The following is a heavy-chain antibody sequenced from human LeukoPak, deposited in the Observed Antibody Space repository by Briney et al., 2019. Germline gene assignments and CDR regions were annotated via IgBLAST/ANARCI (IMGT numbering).Heavy chain of an antibody. D-gene: IGHD3-9*01. J-gene: IGHJ4*02. CDR2: INHSGST. Sequence: SETLSLTCAVYGGSFSGYYWSWICKPPGKGLEWIGEINHSGSTNYNPSLKSRVTISVDTSKNQFSLKLSSVTAADTAVYYCARGPLYFDSDYWGQGTLVTVSS. V-gene: IGHV4-34*01. CDR3: ARGPLYFDSDY. CDR1: GGSFSGYY.